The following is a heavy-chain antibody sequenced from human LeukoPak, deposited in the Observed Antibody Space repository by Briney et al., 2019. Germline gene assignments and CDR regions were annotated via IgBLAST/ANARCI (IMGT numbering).Heavy chain of an antibody. CDR2: ISAYNGNT. CDR1: GYTFTSYG. D-gene: IGHD3-3*01. V-gene: IGHV1-18*01. CDR3: ARNTILGVVIIPLDY. Sequence: ASVKVSCKASGYTFTSYGISWVRQAPGQGLEWMGWISAYNGNTNYAQKLQGRVTMTTDTSTSTAYMELRSLRSDDTAVYYCARNTILGVVIIPLDYWGQGTLVTVSS. J-gene: IGHJ4*02.